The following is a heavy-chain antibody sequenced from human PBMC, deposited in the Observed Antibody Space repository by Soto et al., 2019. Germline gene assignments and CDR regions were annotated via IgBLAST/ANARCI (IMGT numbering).Heavy chain of an antibody. CDR2: IFHSGIT. Sequence: PSETLSLTCSISGGSFSNDYWTWIRQSPGKGLEWIGYIFHSGITDYNPSVKSRVTISIDKSRNLFSLTLTSVTAADTAVYYCERDRYFYDSRGYYRTLDSWGQGTLVTVS. CDR3: ERDRYFYDSRGYYRTLDS. V-gene: IGHV4-59*01. J-gene: IGHJ5*01. D-gene: IGHD3-22*01. CDR1: GGSFSNDY.